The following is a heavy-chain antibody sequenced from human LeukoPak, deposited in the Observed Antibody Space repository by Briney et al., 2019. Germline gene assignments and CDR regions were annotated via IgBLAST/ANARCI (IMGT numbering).Heavy chain of an antibody. J-gene: IGHJ4*02. CDR1: GYSFTSYW. CDR3: ARQGVSVVVPAAFDY. V-gene: IGHV5-51*01. CDR2: IYPGDSDT. D-gene: IGHD2-2*01. Sequence: GESLKISCKGSGYSFTSYWIGWVRQIPGKGLEWMGIIYPGDSDTRYSPSFQGQVTISADKSISTAYLRWSSLKASDTAMYYCARQGVSVVVPAAFDYWGQGTLVTVSS.